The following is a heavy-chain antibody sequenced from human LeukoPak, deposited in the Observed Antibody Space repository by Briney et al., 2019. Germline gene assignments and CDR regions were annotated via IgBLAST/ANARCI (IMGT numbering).Heavy chain of an antibody. Sequence: GGTLRLSCAASGFSFRSDGMSWVRQAPGKGLEWVSGILGGAGSTYYADSVKGRFTISSDNSKNTLYLQMNSLRAEDTAVYYCAHGTMYQLDYWGQGTLVTVSS. CDR3: AHGTMYQLDY. D-gene: IGHD2-2*01. V-gene: IGHV3-23*01. CDR1: GFSFRSDG. CDR2: ILGGAGST. J-gene: IGHJ4*02.